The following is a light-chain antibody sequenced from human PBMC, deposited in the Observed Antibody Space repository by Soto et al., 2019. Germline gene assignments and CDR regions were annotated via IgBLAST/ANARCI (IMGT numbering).Light chain of an antibody. CDR3: HQYYNTPPT. Sequence: DIVMTQSPDSLAVSLGERATINCKSSQSVLYSSNNKNYLAWYQQKPGQPPKLLIYWASTRESGVPDRFSGSGSGTDFTLTISSLQAEDVAVYYCHQYYNTPPTFGQGTKVHIK. J-gene: IGKJ1*01. CDR1: QSVLYSSNNKNY. CDR2: WAS. V-gene: IGKV4-1*01.